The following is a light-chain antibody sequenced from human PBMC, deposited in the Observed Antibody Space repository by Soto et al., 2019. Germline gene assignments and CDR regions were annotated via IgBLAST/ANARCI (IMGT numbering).Light chain of an antibody. CDR1: ESISSQ. Sequence: TQSPASLSLSTGEGATLSCRASESISSQLVWYQQIPGQAPRLLIYGASTRATGIPARFSGSGSGTEFTLTISSLQSEDFAVYYCQQYDSWTFGQGTKVDIK. CDR2: GAS. V-gene: IGKV3-15*01. CDR3: QQYDSWT. J-gene: IGKJ1*01.